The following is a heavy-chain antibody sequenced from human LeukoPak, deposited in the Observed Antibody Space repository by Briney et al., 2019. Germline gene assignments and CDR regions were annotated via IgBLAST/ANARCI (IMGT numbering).Heavy chain of an antibody. CDR2: IYYSGST. D-gene: IGHD3-22*01. J-gene: IGHJ4*02. Sequence: SETLSLTCTVSGGSISTYYWSWIRQPPGKGLEWIGYIYYSGSTNYNPSLKSRVIISVDTSKNQFSLKVTSVTAADTAVYYCARVGAMIVVGLDYWGQGTLVTVSS. CDR1: GGSISTYY. V-gene: IGHV4-59*01. CDR3: ARVGAMIVVGLDY.